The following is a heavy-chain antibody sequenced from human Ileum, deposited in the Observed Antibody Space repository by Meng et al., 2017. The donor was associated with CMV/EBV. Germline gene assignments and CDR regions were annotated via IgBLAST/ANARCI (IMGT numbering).Heavy chain of an antibody. CDR2: INPRDNSV. V-gene: IGHV1-46*01. J-gene: IGHJ5*02. CDR3: ARDTSVYDLSWWIDP. Sequence: VQLGQSGAEVKKPGASVKVSCKASGFTFSDYHIHWVRQAPGQGLEWMGVINPRDNSVHYAQKLQGRVIMTRDTSTSTVYMELSSLRSEDTAVYYCARDTSVYDLSWWIDPWGQGTLVTVSS. CDR1: GFTFSDYH. D-gene: IGHD5/OR15-5a*01.